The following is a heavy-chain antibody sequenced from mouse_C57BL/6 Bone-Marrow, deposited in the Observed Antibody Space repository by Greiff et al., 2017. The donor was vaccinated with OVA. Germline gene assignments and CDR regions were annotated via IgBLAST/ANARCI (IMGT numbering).Heavy chain of an antibody. CDR1: SYTFTSYW. D-gene: IGHD3-3*01. CDR3: ARWGGDEFAY. Sequence: QVQLQQPGAELVKPGASVKLSCKASSYTFTSYWMHWVKQRPGQGLEWIGMIHPNSGSTNYNEKFKSKATLTVDKSSSTAYMQLSSLTSEDSAVYYCARWGGDEFAYWGQGTLVTVSA. J-gene: IGHJ3*01. CDR2: IHPNSGST. V-gene: IGHV1-64*01.